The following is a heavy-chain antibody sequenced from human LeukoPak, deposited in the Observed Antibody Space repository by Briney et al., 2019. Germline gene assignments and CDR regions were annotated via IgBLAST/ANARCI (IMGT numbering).Heavy chain of an antibody. V-gene: IGHV3-21*04. J-gene: IGHJ5*02. CDR1: GFTFISYS. CDR3: AKGHTSGWAWFDL. D-gene: IGHD6-19*01. CDR2: IISSSRSYI. Sequence: GGSLRLSCAASGFTFISYSMNWVRQAPGKGLEWVSSIISSSRSYIYYADSVKGRFTISRDNAKNSLFLQMSSLRAEDTAIYYCAKGHTSGWAWFDLWGQGTLVTVSS.